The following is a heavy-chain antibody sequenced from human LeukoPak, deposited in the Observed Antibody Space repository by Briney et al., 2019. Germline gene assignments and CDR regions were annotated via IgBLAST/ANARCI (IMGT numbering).Heavy chain of an antibody. Sequence: SETLSLTCAVSGYSISSGYYWGWIRQPPGKGLEWIGSIYHSGSTYYNPSLKSRVTISVDTSKNQFSLKLSSVTAADTAVYYCARFGDGYLDYWGQGTLVTVSS. CDR1: GYSISSGYY. CDR2: IYHSGST. CDR3: ARFGDGYLDY. V-gene: IGHV4-38-2*01. J-gene: IGHJ4*02. D-gene: IGHD3-3*01.